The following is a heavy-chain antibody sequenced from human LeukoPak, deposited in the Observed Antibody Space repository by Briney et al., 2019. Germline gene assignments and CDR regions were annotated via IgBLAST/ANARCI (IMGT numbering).Heavy chain of an antibody. V-gene: IGHV1-46*01. CDR2: INPSGGST. CDR3: ARDGYCSSTSCRGDYYYYMDV. J-gene: IGHJ6*03. D-gene: IGHD2-2*03. CDR1: GYTFTSYY. Sequence: ASVKVSCKASGYTFTSYYMHWVRQAPGQGLEWMGIINPSGGSTSYAQKFQGRVTMTRDMSTSTVYMELSSLRSEDTAVYYCARDGYCSSTSCRGDYYYYMDVWGKGTTVTVSS.